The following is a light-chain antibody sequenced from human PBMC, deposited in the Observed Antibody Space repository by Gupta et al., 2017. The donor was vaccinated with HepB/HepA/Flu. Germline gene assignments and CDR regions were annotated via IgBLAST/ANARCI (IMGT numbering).Light chain of an antibody. CDR3: NSYTSSSTVRYV. V-gene: IGLV2-14*03. Sequence: HSPLLRPASVSGPPGRPITSPCPGTSSNVGGYNYFSCYQHHPGKAPKLIFYDVGNRPSGVANRFSGSKSSTAATLTITGLQAEDEADYYCNSYTSSSTVRYVFGTGTKVTVL. J-gene: IGLJ1*01. CDR2: DVG. CDR1: SSNVGGYNY.